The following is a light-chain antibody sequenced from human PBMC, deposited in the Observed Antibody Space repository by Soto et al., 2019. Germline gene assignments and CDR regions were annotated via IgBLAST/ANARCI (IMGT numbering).Light chain of an antibody. Sequence: DIQMTQSPSSLSASVGDSVTITCRASQGIAGWLAWYQQKPEKAHKSLIYAASSLQSGVPSRFSGSGSWTDFILTISGLQPEYFATYYCQHYNSYPLTFGGGTKVEIK. V-gene: IGKV1D-16*01. CDR1: QGIAGW. CDR3: QHYNSYPLT. CDR2: AAS. J-gene: IGKJ4*01.